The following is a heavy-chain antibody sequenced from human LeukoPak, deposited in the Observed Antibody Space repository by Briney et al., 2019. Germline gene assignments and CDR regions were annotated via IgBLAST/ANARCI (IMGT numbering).Heavy chain of an antibody. CDR2: ISGSGGST. J-gene: IGHJ4*02. V-gene: IGHV3-23*01. D-gene: IGHD1-7*01. CDR3: AKWGITGTRNFDY. Sequence: GGSLRLSCADSGFTFSSSSMSRVRQAPGKGLEWVSGISGSGGSTYYADSVKGRFTISRDNSKNTLYLQMTSLRAEDTAVYYCAKWGITGTRNFDYWGQGTLVTVSS. CDR1: GFTFSSSS.